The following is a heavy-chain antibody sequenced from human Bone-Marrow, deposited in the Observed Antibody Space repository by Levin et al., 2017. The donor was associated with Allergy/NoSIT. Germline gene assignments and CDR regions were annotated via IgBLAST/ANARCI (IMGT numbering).Heavy chain of an antibody. CDR2: INHSGST. CDR1: GGSFSGYY. Sequence: PGGSLRLSCAVYGGSFSGYYWSWIRQPPGKGLEWIGEINHSGSTNYNPSLKSRVTISVDTSKNQFSLKLSSVTAADTAVYYCAREKAAHSNWFDPWGQGTLVTVSS. J-gene: IGHJ5*02. V-gene: IGHV4-34*01. CDR3: AREKAAHSNWFDP. D-gene: IGHD2-15*01.